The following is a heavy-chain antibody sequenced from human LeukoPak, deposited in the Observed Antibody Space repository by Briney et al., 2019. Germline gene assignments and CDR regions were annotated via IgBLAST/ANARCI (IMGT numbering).Heavy chain of an antibody. CDR3: ARGRRGGYNPDAFDI. V-gene: IGHV4-59*11. Sequence: SETLSLTCTVSGGSISSHYWSWIRQPPRKGQERIGYIYYTGSTKYITSLTSRVAISVDTSRNQFSLKLSSVTAADTAVYYCARGRRGGYNPDAFDIWGQGTVVSVSS. J-gene: IGHJ3*02. CDR1: GGSISSHY. D-gene: IGHD5-24*01. CDR2: IYYTGST.